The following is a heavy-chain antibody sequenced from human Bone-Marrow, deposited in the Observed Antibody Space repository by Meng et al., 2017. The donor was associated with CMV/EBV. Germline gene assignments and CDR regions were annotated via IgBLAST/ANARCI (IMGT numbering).Heavy chain of an antibody. Sequence: GSVKDTCMDSGYTFNAFGLMWVRQAPGVGLECVAWICCYNGETSYAERHQGRVTLTTDTSTNTIYMELRSLRSDDTANYYCARVPASFNGYYGADYWGQGTRVTVSS. CDR2: ICCYNGET. J-gene: IGHJ4*02. D-gene: IGHD3-22*01. CDR1: GYTFNAFG. V-gene: IGHV1-18*01. CDR3: ARVPASFNGYYGADY.